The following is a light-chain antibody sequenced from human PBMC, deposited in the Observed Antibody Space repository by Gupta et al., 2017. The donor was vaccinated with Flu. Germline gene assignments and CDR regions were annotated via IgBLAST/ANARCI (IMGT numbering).Light chain of an antibody. J-gene: IGKJ4*01. CDR1: QSFNNH. CDR3: HGSDAYGLT. V-gene: IGKV1-39*01. CDR2: GAS. Sequence: DIQVTQSPASLSASEGDRVTITCRASQSFNNHLNWYQQKPGRAPKLLLYGASTLHSGVPSTSRDSGSVTDFTLSIMRLLPAAFATSYCHGSDAYGLTFGGGTRV.